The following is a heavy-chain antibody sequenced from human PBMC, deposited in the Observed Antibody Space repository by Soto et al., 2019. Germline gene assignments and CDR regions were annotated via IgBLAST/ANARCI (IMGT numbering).Heavy chain of an antibody. Sequence: PGGSLRLSCAASGFTFSSYSMNWVRQAPGKGLEWVSSISSSSSYIYYADSVKGRFTISRDNAKNSLYLQMNSLRAEDTAVYYCATYTAAGRNFDYWGQGTLVTAPQ. J-gene: IGHJ4*02. CDR2: ISSSSSYI. CDR1: GFTFSSYS. CDR3: ATYTAAGRNFDY. D-gene: IGHD6-13*01. V-gene: IGHV3-21*01.